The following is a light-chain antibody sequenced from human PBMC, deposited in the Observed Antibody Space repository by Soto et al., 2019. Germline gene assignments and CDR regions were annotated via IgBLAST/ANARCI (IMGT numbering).Light chain of an antibody. CDR1: QSIGNF. CDR2: ATS. CDR3: QQSYSTPYT. V-gene: IGKV1-39*01. J-gene: IGKJ2*01. Sequence: DMQMTQSPSSLSASVGDRVTITCRARQSIGNFLNWYQQKPGKAPRLLIYATSSLQSGVPSRFSGSGAGTDFTLTISSLQTEDFATYYCQQSYSTPYTFGQGTKVDIK.